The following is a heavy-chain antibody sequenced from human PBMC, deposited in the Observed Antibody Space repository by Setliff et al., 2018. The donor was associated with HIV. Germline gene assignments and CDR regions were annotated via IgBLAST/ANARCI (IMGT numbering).Heavy chain of an antibody. V-gene: IGHV3-7*03. CDR1: EFTFSGHW. CDR2: IKQDGSEK. D-gene: IGHD3-22*01. J-gene: IGHJ3*02. Sequence: LKISCAASEFTFSGHWMSWVRQAPGKGLEWVANIKQDGSEKNYVDFVKGRFTISRDNAKNSLYLQMNSLRAEDTAVYYCARTYYYDASGYYRPFDIWGQGTMVTVSS. CDR3: ARTYYYDASGYYRPFDI.